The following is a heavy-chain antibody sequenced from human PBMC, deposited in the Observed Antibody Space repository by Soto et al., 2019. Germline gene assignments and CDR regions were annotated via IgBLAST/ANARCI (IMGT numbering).Heavy chain of an antibody. D-gene: IGHD6-13*01. Sequence: GGSLRLSCSASGFTFSSYAMHWVRQAPGKGLEYVSAISSNGGSTYYADSVKGRFTISRDNSKNTLYLQMSSLRAEDTAVYYCVKWEQQLAQGENFDYWGQGTLVTVSS. CDR1: GFTFSSYA. J-gene: IGHJ4*02. CDR2: ISSNGGST. CDR3: VKWEQQLAQGENFDY. V-gene: IGHV3-64D*08.